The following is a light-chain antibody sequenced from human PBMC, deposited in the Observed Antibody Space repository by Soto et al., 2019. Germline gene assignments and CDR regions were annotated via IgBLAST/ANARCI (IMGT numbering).Light chain of an antibody. CDR1: QDIGNY. V-gene: IGKV1-27*01. CDR2: GAS. Sequence: DIQMTQSPSSLSASVGDRVTITCRASQDIGNYFSWFQQKPGTVPKLLIYGASTLQSGVPSRFSGSGSGTEFTHTISSMQPEDVATYYCQKDSGVPITFGQGTRLAI. J-gene: IGKJ5*01. CDR3: QKDSGVPIT.